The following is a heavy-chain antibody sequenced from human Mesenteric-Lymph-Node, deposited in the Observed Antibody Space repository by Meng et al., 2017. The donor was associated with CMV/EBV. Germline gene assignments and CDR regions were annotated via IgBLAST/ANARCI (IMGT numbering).Heavy chain of an antibody. D-gene: IGHD3-3*01. CDR1: FSGYY. Sequence: FSGYYWSWIRQPPGKGLEWIGEINHSGSTNYTPSLKSRVTISVDTSKNQFSLKLSSVTAADTAVYYCARGLRRYYDFWSGPNNWFDPWGQGTLVTVSS. CDR3: ARGLRRYYDFWSGPNNWFDP. V-gene: IGHV4-34*01. CDR2: INHSGST. J-gene: IGHJ5*02.